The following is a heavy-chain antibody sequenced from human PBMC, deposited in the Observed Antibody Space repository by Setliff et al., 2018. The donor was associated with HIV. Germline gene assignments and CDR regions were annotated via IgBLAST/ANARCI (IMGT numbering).Heavy chain of an antibody. CDR3: ARGCGGGGACFYFDF. D-gene: IGHD3-16*01. J-gene: IGHJ4*02. Sequence: RLSCVASGFTFVSYGFHWVRQTPDKGLEWVGILSHDETIEHYADSVRGRFTISRDNSKNTVYLQMNSLRAEDTATYHCARGCGGGGACFYFDFWGQGTVVTVSS. V-gene: IGHV3-30*03. CDR1: GFTFVSYG. CDR2: LSHDETIE.